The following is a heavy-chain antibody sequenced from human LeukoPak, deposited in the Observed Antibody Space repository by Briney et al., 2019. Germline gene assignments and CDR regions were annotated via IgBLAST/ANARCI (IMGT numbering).Heavy chain of an antibody. V-gene: IGHV4-61*02. CDR2: IYTSGST. J-gene: IGHJ6*03. CDR1: GGSISSGSYY. D-gene: IGHD4-17*01. Sequence: SSETLSLTCTVSGGSISSGSYYWSWIRQPAGKVLEWIGRIYTSGSTNYNPSLKSRVTISVDTSKNKFSLKLSSVTAADTAVYYCARNTVTKNLYYYYYMDVWGKGTTVTVSS. CDR3: ARNTVTKNLYYYYYMDV.